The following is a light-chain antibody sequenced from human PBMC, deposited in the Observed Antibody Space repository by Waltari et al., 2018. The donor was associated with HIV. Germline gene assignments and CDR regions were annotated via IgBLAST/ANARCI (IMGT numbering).Light chain of an antibody. CDR3: QQYYSIPNT. Sequence: DVHMTQSPSSLSASVGDRVTITCRASQPISNSLAWYQQKPGKAPKPLVYGTSRLESGVPSRFSGSGSGTDYTLTISSLQPEDFASYYCQQYYSIPNTFGQGTKPEIK. J-gene: IGKJ2*01. CDR2: GTS. CDR1: QPISNS. V-gene: IGKV1-NL1*01.